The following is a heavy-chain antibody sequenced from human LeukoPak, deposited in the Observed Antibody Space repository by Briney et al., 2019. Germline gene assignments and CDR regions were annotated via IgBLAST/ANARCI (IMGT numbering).Heavy chain of an antibody. V-gene: IGHV1-69*05. Sequence: SVKVSCKASGGTFSSYAISWVRQAPGQGLEWMGGIIPIFGTANYAQKFQGRVTMTTDTSTSTAYMELRSLRSDDTAVYYCARDYKEWLVLNWFDPWGQGTLVTVSS. CDR2: IIPIFGTA. D-gene: IGHD6-19*01. CDR1: GGTFSSYA. CDR3: ARDYKEWLVLNWFDP. J-gene: IGHJ5*02.